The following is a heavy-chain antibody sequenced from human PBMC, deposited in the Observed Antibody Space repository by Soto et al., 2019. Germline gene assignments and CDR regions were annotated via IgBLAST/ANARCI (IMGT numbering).Heavy chain of an antibody. J-gene: IGHJ6*02. Sequence: QVQLVQSGAEVKKPGASVKVSCEASGYTFTAYYMHWVRQAPGQGLEWMGWINPNNGGTNYAQQFQGRVTMTRDTSISTAYMELSSLRSDDTAFYYCARGEFRGSSWYSGMDVWGQGTTVRVSS. CDR3: ARGEFRGSSWYSGMDV. CDR1: GYTFTAYY. D-gene: IGHD6-6*01. V-gene: IGHV1-2*02. CDR2: INPNNGGT.